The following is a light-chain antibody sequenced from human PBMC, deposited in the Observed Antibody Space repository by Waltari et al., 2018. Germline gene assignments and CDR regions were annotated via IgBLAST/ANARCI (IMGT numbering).Light chain of an antibody. CDR2: EVR. CDR3: CSFAGNSYV. V-gene: IGLV2-23*02. Sequence: QSALTQPASMSGSPGQSITISCTGTSTALGTYNVVSWYQHHPGKAPKLIIYEVRNRPSGISDRFSGSMSGSTASLTISRLQAEDEAEYYCCSFAGNSYVFGTGTKVTVL. J-gene: IGLJ1*01. CDR1: STALGTYNV.